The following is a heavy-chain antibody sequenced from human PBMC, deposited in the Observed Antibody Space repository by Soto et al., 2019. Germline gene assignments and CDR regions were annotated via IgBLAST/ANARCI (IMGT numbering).Heavy chain of an antibody. D-gene: IGHD6-19*01. CDR2: IYYSGST. Sequence: SETLSLTCTVSGGSISSSSYYWGWIRQPPGKGLEWIGSIYYSGSTYYNPSLKSRVTISVDTSKNQFTLKLSSVTAADTAVYFCARVPWQWLGGYAFDIWGQGTMVTVSS. J-gene: IGHJ3*02. V-gene: IGHV4-39*06. CDR3: ARVPWQWLGGYAFDI. CDR1: GGSISSSSYY.